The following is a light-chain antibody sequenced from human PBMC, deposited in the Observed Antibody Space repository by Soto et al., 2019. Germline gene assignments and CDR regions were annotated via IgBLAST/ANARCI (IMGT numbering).Light chain of an antibody. CDR3: SSYAGSNNLV. Sequence: QSALTQPPSASGSPGQSVTISCTGTSSDVGGYNYVSWYQQHPGKAPKLVIFGVTQRPSGVPDRFSGSKSGNTASLTVSGLQAEDEADYYCSSYAGSNNLVFGGGTKLTVL. CDR2: GVT. J-gene: IGLJ2*01. V-gene: IGLV2-8*01. CDR1: SSDVGGYNY.